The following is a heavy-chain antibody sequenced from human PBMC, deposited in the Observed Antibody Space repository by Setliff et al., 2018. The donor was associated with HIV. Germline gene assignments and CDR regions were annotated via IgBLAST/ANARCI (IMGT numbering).Heavy chain of an antibody. Sequence: ASVKVSCKASGYTFTDYAIYWMRQAPGQRLEWLGWINAGNGNTEYSQNFQGRVTISRDTSTGTAYMELRSLRSDDTAVYYCARDVEHMMDVWGQGTTVTVSS. CDR2: INAGNGNT. CDR1: GYTFTDYA. J-gene: IGHJ6*02. V-gene: IGHV1-3*01. CDR3: ARDVEHMMDV.